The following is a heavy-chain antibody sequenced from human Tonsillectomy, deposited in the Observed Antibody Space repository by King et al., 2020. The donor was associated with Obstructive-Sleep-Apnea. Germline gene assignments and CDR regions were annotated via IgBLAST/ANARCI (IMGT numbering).Heavy chain of an antibody. CDR2: ISGSGGST. Sequence: VQLVESGGGLVQPGGSLRLSCAASGFTFSSYAMSWVRQAPGKGLEWVSVISGSGGSTYYADSVKGRFTISRDNSKSTLCLQMNSLRAEDTAVYYCAKDKWFGELLANAAFDIWGQGTMVTVSS. CDR1: GFTFSSYA. V-gene: IGHV3-23*04. D-gene: IGHD3-10*01. CDR3: AKDKWFGELLANAAFDI. J-gene: IGHJ3*02.